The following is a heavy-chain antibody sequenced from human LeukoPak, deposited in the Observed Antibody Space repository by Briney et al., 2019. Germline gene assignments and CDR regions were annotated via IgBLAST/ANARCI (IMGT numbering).Heavy chain of an antibody. V-gene: IGHV3-30*18. CDR3: AKGARGDTVTSIVGLNWFDP. Sequence: GGSLRLSCAASGXTFRSYGMHWVRQAPGKGLEWVADISYDGSHKYYADSVKGRFSISRDNSKNTLYLQMNSLRADDTAVYYCAKGARGDTVTSIVGLNWFDPWGQGTLVTVSS. CDR2: ISYDGSHK. D-gene: IGHD4-17*01. J-gene: IGHJ5*02. CDR1: GXTFRSYG.